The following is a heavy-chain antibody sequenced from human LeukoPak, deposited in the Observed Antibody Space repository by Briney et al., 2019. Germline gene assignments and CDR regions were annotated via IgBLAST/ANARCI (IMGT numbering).Heavy chain of an antibody. D-gene: IGHD3-3*01. Sequence: SETLSLTCTVSGGSISSYYWSWIRQPPGKGLEWIGVIYYSGSTNYNPSLKSRVTISVDTSKNQFSLKLSPVTAADTAVYYCARWRNFLHAVDIWGHGTMVTVSS. CDR2: IYYSGST. V-gene: IGHV4-59*01. CDR1: GGSISSYY. CDR3: ARWRNFLHAVDI. J-gene: IGHJ3*02.